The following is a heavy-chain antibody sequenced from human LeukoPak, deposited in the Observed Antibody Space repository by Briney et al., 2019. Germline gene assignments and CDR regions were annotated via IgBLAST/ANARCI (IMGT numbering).Heavy chain of an antibody. D-gene: IGHD5-18*01. J-gene: IGHJ5*02. CDR3: ARDLDGYRAGNGA. CDR1: GFTFSNYW. CDR2: INTDGSST. V-gene: IGHV3-74*01. Sequence: GGSLRLSCAAYGFTFSNYWVHWVSQAPGKGRVWVSRINTDGSSTNYADSVKGRFTISRDNAKNTLYLQMNSLRAEDTAVYYCARDLDGYRAGNGAWGQGTLVTVSS.